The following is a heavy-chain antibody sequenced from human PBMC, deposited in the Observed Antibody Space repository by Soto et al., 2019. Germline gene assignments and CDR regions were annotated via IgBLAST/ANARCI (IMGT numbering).Heavy chain of an antibody. V-gene: IGHV4-61*01. D-gene: IGHD1-26*01. CDR1: GGSVSSGSYY. J-gene: IGHJ3*02. CDR2: IYYSGST. CDR3: ARDGVGATTNDAFDI. Sequence: SETLSLTCTVSGGSVSSGSYYWSWIRQPPGKGLEWIGYIYYSGSTNYNPSLKSRVTISVDTSKNQFSLKLSSVTAADTAVYYCARDGVGATTNDAFDIWGQGTMVTVSS.